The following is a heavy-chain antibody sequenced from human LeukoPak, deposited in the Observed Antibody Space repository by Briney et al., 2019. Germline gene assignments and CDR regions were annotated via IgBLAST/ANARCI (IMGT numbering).Heavy chain of an antibody. D-gene: IGHD5-18*01. Sequence: PGGSLRLSCAASGFTFSSYSMNWVRQAPGKGLEWVSAISGSGGSTYYADSVKGRFTISRDNSKNTLYLQMNSLRAEDTAVYYCAKRWGYSPKNYGMDVWGQGTTVTVSS. CDR3: AKRWGYSPKNYGMDV. J-gene: IGHJ6*02. CDR1: GFTFSSYS. CDR2: ISGSGGST. V-gene: IGHV3-23*01.